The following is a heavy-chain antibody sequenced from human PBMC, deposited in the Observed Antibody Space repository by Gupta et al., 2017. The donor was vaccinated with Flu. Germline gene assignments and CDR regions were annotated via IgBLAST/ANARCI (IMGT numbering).Heavy chain of an antibody. V-gene: IGHV3-48*03. CDR1: GYE. CDR3: AIGHGDS. CDR2: ISSSDLT. Sequence: GYEINWVLLSPGKGLDGVSIISSSDLTYNTVSVKGRFTNSRDNVRNSVYLQMNSVIVEDTAIYYCAIGHGDSWGQGTLVTVSS. J-gene: IGHJ4*02.